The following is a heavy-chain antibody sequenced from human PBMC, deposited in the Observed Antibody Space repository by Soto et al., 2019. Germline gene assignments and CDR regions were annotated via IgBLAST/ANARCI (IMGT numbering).Heavy chain of an antibody. J-gene: IGHJ4*02. D-gene: IGHD6-19*01. V-gene: IGHV3-11*01. CDR3: ARAWQWLDY. Sequence: GGSLRLSCAASGFTFSDYYMNWVRQAPGKGLEWVSSISSSSTIYYADSVKGRFTISRDNAKNSVYLQMNSLRAEDTAVYYCARAWQWLDYWGQGTLVTVSS. CDR2: ISSSSTI. CDR1: GFTFSDYY.